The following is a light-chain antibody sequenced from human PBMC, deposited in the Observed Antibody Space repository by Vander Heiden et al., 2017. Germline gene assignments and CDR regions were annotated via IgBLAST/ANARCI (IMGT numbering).Light chain of an antibody. J-gene: IGLJ2*01. CDR3: GTWDSSLSAGV. V-gene: IGLV1-51*01. CDR1: SSNIGHNY. CDR2: DNN. Sequence: SVLTQPPSVSAAPGQKVTISCSGSSSNIGHNYVSWYQQLPGTAPKLLIYDNNKRPSGIPDRFSGSKSGTSATLGITGLQTGDEADYYCGTWDSSLSAGVFGGGTKLTVL.